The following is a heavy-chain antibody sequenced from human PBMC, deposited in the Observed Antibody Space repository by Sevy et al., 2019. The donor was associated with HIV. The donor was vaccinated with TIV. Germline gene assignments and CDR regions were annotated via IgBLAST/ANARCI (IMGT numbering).Heavy chain of an antibody. J-gene: IGHJ4*02. CDR1: GFAFYDYS. V-gene: IGHV3-23*01. Sequence: GESLKISCAASGFAFYDYSMSWIRQAPGKGLEWVATLSFGCGKINYADSVKGRFTISRDNSKNSFYLQMDNLRVEDTALYYCAREGCTRPHVYWGQGTRVTVSS. CDR2: LSFGCGKI. CDR3: AREGCTRPHVY. D-gene: IGHD2-8*01.